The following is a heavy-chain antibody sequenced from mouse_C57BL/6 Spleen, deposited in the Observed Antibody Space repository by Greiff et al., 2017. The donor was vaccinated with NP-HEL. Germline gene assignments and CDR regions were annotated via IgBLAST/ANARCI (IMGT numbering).Heavy chain of an antibody. V-gene: IGHV1-54*01. CDR2: INPGSGGT. Sequence: VQLQQSGAELVRPGTSVKVSCQASGYAFTNYLIEWVKQRPGPGLEWIGVINPGSGGTNYNEKFKGNAKLTADKSSSTAYMQLSSLTSEDSAVYFCARRYEVYYYAMDYWGQGTSVTVSS. CDR3: ARRYEVYYYAMDY. D-gene: IGHD2-3*01. CDR1: GYAFTNYL. J-gene: IGHJ4*01.